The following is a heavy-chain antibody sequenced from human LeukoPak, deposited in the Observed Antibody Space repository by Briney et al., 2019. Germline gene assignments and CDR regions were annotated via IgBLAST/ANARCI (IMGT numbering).Heavy chain of an antibody. CDR2: ITRVSTYI. D-gene: IGHD4-17*01. J-gene: IGHJ3*02. CDR1: GFTFSDFA. CDR3: TRDRTDSGDPDAFDI. V-gene: IGHV3-21*01. Sequence: PGGSLRLSCAASGFTFSDFAMNWVRQAPGKWLELVSSITRVSTYIYYAESVQGRFTISRDNHKYLLYLQLTRLRGDDTSIYYCTRDRTDSGDPDAFDIWGQGTVVTVSS.